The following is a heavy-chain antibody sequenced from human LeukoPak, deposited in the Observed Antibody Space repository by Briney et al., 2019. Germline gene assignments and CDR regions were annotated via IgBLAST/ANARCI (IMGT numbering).Heavy chain of an antibody. D-gene: IGHD3-22*01. CDR3: ARDSAYYYDSSGSDY. J-gene: IGHJ4*02. CDR2: INTDGSST. V-gene: IGHV3-74*01. Sequence: GGSLRLSCAASGFIFSSYWMHWVRQAPGKGLVWVSRINTDGSSTSYADSVKGRFTISRDNAKNTLYLQMNSLRAEDTAVYYCARDSAYYYDSSGSDYWGQGTLVTVSS. CDR1: GFIFSSYW.